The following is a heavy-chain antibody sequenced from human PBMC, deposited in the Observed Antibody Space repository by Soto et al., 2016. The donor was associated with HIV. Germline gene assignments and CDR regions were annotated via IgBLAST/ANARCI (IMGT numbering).Heavy chain of an antibody. V-gene: IGHV1-18*01. J-gene: IGHJ5*02. D-gene: IGHD6-19*01. CDR1: NYSLVSYG. Sequence: QVQLVQSGNEVKKPGASVKVSCKASNYSLVSYGINWVRQAPGQGLEWMGWISVYNGNTNYAQKFKGRVTTTTDTSTSTAYLEVRSLRSHDTAVYYCARDYSSGHRWFGPWGPRGTLVTVSS. CDR3: ARDYSSGHRWFGP. CDR2: ISVYNGNT.